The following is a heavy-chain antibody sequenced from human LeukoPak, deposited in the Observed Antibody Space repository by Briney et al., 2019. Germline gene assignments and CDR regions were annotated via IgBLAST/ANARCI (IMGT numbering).Heavy chain of an antibody. CDR2: INHSEST. CDR1: GGSFSGHY. J-gene: IGHJ5*02. V-gene: IGHV4-34*01. Sequence: SETLSLTCTVYGGSFSGHYWSWIRQPPGKGLEWIGEINHSESTNYNPSLKSRVTMTVDTSKNQFSLKLNSVTAADTAVYYCARGRYDFYSGQSPFDPWGQGTLVTVSS. CDR3: ARGRYDFYSGQSPFDP. D-gene: IGHD3-3*01.